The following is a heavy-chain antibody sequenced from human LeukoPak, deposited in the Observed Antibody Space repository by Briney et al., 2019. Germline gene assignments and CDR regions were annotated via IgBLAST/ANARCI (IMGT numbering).Heavy chain of an antibody. CDR2: IRYDGSNK. D-gene: IGHD3-22*01. CDR1: GFTFSSYW. CDR3: AKGGLGGYDNSGYYSSSDAFDI. V-gene: IGHV3-30*02. J-gene: IGHJ3*02. Sequence: GGSLRLSCAASGFTFSSYWMSWVRQAPGKGLEWVAFIRYDGSNKYYADSVKGRFTISRDNSKNTLYLQMNSLRAEDTAVYYCAKGGLGGYDNSGYYSSSDAFDIWGQGTMVTVSS.